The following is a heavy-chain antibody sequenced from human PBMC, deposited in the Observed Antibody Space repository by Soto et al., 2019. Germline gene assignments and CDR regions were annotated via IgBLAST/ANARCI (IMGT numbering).Heavy chain of an antibody. CDR2: ISWNSERI. J-gene: IGHJ4*02. CDR3: VSSRSYDRQFDY. Sequence: EVQLLESGGGLVQPGGSLRLSCAASGLTFDDYAMHWVRQVPGKGLEWVSGISWNSERIGYADSVEGRFTVSRDNAEKSLYLQMNSLRAEDTAFYYCVSSRSYDRQFDYWGQGTLVTVSS. V-gene: IGHV3-9*01. CDR1: GLTFDDYA. D-gene: IGHD1-26*01.